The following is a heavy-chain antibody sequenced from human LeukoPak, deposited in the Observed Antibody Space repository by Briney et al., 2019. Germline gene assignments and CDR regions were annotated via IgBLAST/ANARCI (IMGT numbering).Heavy chain of an antibody. Sequence: GGSLRLSCAASGFTFSSYAMSWVRQAQGKGMEWVSAISVSGGSTYYADSVKGRFTISTENSKNTLYLQMNSLRAEDTAVYYCLMGATYFDYWGQGTLVTVSS. CDR2: ISVSGGST. CDR3: LMGATYFDY. J-gene: IGHJ4*02. CDR1: GFTFSSYA. D-gene: IGHD1-26*01. V-gene: IGHV3-23*01.